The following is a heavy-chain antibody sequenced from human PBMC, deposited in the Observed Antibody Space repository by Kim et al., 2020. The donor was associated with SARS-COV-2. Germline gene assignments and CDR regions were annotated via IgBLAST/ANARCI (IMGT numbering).Heavy chain of an antibody. Sequence: SETLSLTCTVSGGSISSGGYYWSWIRQHPGKGLEWIGYIYYSGSTYYNPSLKSRVTISVDTSKNQFSLKLSSVTAADTAVYYCARGRGNADSSGYFIWFDPWGQGTLVTVSS. CDR2: IYYSGST. CDR1: GGSISSGGYY. V-gene: IGHV4-31*03. CDR3: ARGRGNADSSGYFIWFDP. J-gene: IGHJ5*02. D-gene: IGHD3-22*01.